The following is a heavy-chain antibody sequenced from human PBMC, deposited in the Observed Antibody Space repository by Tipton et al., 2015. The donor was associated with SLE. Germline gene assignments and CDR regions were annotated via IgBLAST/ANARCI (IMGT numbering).Heavy chain of an antibody. CDR3: ARTIRGPRYWYFDL. Sequence: TLSLTCTVSGGSITSHYWSWVRQPPGKGLEWIGCVSYTGRTAGRTDYNPSLKSRLTTSVDTSKKEISVQLSSVTAADTAVYYCARTIRGPRYWYFDLWGRGTLVTVSS. V-gene: IGHV4-59*11. J-gene: IGHJ2*01. D-gene: IGHD1-14*01. CDR1: GGSITSHY. CDR2: VSY.